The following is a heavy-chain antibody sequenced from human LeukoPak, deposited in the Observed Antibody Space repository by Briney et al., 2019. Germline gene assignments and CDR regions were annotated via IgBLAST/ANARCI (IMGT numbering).Heavy chain of an antibody. CDR3: AIRRSYKMDY. CDR1: GGSISSYY. J-gene: IGHJ4*02. D-gene: IGHD1-14*01. V-gene: IGHV4-4*07. Sequence: SETLSLTCTATGGSISSYYGSWIRQPAGKGLEWIGRIYTSGSTNYNPSLKSRVTISVDTSKNQFSLKLSSVTAADTAVYYCAIRRSYKMDYWGKGTLVIVSS. CDR2: IYTSGST.